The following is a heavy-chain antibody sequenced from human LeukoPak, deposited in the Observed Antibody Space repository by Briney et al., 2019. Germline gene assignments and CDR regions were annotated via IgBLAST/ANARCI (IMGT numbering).Heavy chain of an antibody. V-gene: IGHV3-43*02. CDR3: AKRSGSPHNFDY. D-gene: IGHD1-14*01. Sequence: GGSLRLSCAASGFSFDAHAMNWVRQAPGKPLEWVSLISGDGGTTHYADSVKGRFTISRDNSGNSLYLQMKSLTTEDTALYYCAKRSGSPHNFDYWGRGTLVTVSS. J-gene: IGHJ4*02. CDR2: ISGDGGTT. CDR1: GFSFDAHA.